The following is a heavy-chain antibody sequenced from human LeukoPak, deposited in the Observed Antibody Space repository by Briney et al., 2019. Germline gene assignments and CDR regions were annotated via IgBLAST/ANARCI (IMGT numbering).Heavy chain of an antibody. D-gene: IGHD7-27*01. V-gene: IGHV4-4*02. CDR2: VYHSGST. Sequence: SETLSLTCAVSGGSISSSYWWSWVRQPPGKGLEWIGEVYHSGSTNYYPSLKSRVTISIEKSKNQFSLKLSSVTAADTAVYYCASRKLGNDYWGQGTLVTVSS. J-gene: IGHJ4*02. CDR3: ASRKLGNDY. CDR1: GGSISSSYW.